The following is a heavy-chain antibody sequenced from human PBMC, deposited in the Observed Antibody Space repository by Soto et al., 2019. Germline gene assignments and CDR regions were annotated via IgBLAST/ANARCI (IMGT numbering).Heavy chain of an antibody. CDR1: GFTFDDYA. J-gene: IGHJ4*02. CDR2: IHLNSGTT. Sequence: PGGYLRPSCAASGFTFDDYAKHWVRQAPGKGLECVSGIHLNSGTTGYADSVRGRFTISRDNAKNSLYLQMNSLRGEDTALYQCVKTTGRTGRDQFASWCQGTL. V-gene: IGHV3-9*01. CDR3: VKTTGRTGRDQFAS. D-gene: IGHD3-10*01.